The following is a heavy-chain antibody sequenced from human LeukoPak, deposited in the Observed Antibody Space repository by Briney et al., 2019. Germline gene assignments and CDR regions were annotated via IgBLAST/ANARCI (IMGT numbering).Heavy chain of an antibody. D-gene: IGHD1-26*01. Sequence: GGSLRLSCAASGFTFEDCSMHWVRQVPGKGLEWISLIDWDGGITYYADSVKGRFTVPRDNSKSSLYLHLNSLTPEDTAFYYCAKDSFVATTSYLDSWGQGTLVTVSS. CDR3: AKDSFVATTSYLDS. J-gene: IGHJ4*02. CDR1: GFTFEDCS. CDR2: IDWDGGIT. V-gene: IGHV3-43*01.